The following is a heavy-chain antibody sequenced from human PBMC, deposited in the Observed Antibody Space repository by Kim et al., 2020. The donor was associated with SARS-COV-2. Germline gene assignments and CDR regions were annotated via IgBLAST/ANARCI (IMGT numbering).Heavy chain of an antibody. J-gene: IGHJ5*02. CDR3: ASNTAYGSGSYWFDP. V-gene: IGHV3-33*05. CDR1: GFTFSSYG. Sequence: GGSLRLSCAASGFTFSSYGMHWVRQAPGKGLEWVSVISYDGSNKYYADSVKGRFTISRDNSKNTLYLQMNSLRAEDTAVYYCASNTAYGSGSYWFDPWGEGTLVTVSS. CDR2: ISYDGSNK. D-gene: IGHD3-10*01.